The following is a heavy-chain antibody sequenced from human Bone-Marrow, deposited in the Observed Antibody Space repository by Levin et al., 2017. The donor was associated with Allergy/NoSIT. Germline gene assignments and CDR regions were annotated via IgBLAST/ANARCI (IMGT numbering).Heavy chain of an antibody. CDR3: ARDSSTLGSGMDV. J-gene: IGHJ6*04. V-gene: IGHV3-53*01. D-gene: IGHD6-13*01. CDR2: IYTGGFT. Sequence: GGSLRLSFAASGFTVSSIHMSWVRQAPGKGLEWVSFIYTGGFTYYADSVRGRFTISRDNSKNTVYLQMNSVRAEDTAVYYCARDSSTLGSGMDVWGEGTTVTVSS. CDR1: GFTVSSIH.